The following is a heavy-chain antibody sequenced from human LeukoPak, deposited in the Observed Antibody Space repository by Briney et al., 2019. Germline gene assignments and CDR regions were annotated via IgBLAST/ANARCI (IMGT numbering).Heavy chain of an antibody. Sequence: ASVKVSCKASGYSVTAYYINWVRQAPGQGLEWIGCMNPKSGGTHLAQRFQDRGTMTRATSLNSAYMDWISLPSDAATVVYCARVQNTTPSGAFDMWGPGTTLIVSS. CDR1: GYSVTAYY. CDR2: MNPKSGGT. V-gene: IGHV1-2*02. J-gene: IGHJ3*02. CDR3: ARVQNTTPSGAFDM. D-gene: IGHD2-15*01.